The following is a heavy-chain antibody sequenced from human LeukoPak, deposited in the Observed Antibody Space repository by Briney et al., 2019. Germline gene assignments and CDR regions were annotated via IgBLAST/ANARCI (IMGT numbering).Heavy chain of an antibody. Sequence: ASVKVSCKASGYNFTGYDLHCVRQAPGQGLEWMGWINPNSGGTNYAQKFQGRVTTTRDTSISTAYMELSRLRSDDTAVSYCARGKAGRVIDACDIWGQGTMVTVSS. V-gene: IGHV1-2*02. D-gene: IGHD2-21*01. J-gene: IGHJ3*02. CDR2: INPNSGGT. CDR1: GYNFTGYD. CDR3: ARGKAGRVIDACDI.